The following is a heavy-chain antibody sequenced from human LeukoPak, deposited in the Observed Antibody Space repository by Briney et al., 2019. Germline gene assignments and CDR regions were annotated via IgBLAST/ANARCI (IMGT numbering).Heavy chain of an antibody. CDR1: GGTFISYT. CDR3: AREHCSGGSCFDPRYYDYGMDV. V-gene: IGHV1-69*04. D-gene: IGHD2-15*01. CDR2: IIPILGIA. Sequence: SVKVSCKASGGTFISYTISWVRQAPGQGLEWMGRIIPILGIANYAQKFQGRVTITADKSTSTAYMELSSLRSEDTAVYYCAREHCSGGSCFDPRYYDYGMDVWGQGTTVTVSS. J-gene: IGHJ6*02.